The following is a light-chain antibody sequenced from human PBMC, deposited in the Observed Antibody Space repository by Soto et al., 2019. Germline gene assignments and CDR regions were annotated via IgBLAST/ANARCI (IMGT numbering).Light chain of an antibody. CDR1: QDISNY. CDR2: AAS. Sequence: DIQMTQSPSSLSATVGDRVTITCRASQDISNYLAWHQQKPGKVPKLLIYAASTLQPGVPSRFSGSGSGTDFTLTISSLQPEDVATYYCQKYNGAPPETLGTGTKVAIK. V-gene: IGKV1-27*01. J-gene: IGKJ3*01. CDR3: QKYNGAPPET.